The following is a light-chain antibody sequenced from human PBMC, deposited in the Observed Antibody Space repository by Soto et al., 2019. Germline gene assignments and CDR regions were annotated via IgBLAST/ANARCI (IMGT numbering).Light chain of an antibody. J-gene: IGKJ4*02. CDR3: QQYNTWPPLT. CDR1: QSVSSS. V-gene: IGKV3-15*01. Sequence: EIVMTQSPATLSVSPGDRATLSCRASQSVSSSLAWYQQIPGQAPRLLIYDASTRATRIPARFGGSGSGTEFTLTISSLQSEDFAVYYCQQYNTWPPLTFGGGTKVQLK. CDR2: DAS.